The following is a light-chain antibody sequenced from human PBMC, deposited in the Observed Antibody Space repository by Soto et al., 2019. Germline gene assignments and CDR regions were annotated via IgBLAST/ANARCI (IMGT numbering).Light chain of an antibody. CDR2: DNS. Sequence: QAVVTQPPSVSGAPGQRVTISCTGSSSNIGAGYDVHWYQQLPGTAPKLLIYDNSNRPSGVPDRFSGSKSGTSASLAITGLQAEDEADYYCQSFDSSLSAWVFGGGNKLTVL. CDR3: QSFDSSLSAWV. J-gene: IGLJ3*02. V-gene: IGLV1-40*01. CDR1: SSNIGAGYD.